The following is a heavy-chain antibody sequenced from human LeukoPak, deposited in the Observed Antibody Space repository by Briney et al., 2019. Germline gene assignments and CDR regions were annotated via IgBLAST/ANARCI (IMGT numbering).Heavy chain of an antibody. CDR3: ARFTIFGVVSSPIDY. Sequence: GESLKISCKGSGYSFTSYWIGWVRQMPGKSLEWMGIIYPGDSDTRYSPSFQGQVTISADKSISTAYLQWSSLKASDTAMYYCARFTIFGVVSSPIDYWGQGTLVTVSS. J-gene: IGHJ4*02. V-gene: IGHV5-51*01. CDR2: IYPGDSDT. D-gene: IGHD3-3*01. CDR1: GYSFTSYW.